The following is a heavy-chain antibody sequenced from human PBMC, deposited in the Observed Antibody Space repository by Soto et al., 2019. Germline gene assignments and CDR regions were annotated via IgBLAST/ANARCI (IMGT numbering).Heavy chain of an antibody. CDR3: ARRKRYYYDSSGYYVPYYFDY. CDR1: GYSFTSYW. CDR2: IYPGDSDT. J-gene: IGHJ4*02. Sequence: EVQLVQSGAEVKKPGESLKISCKGSGYSFTSYWIGWVRQMPGKGLEWMGIIYPGDSDTRYSPSFQGQVTISADKSISTAYLQWSSLKASDTAMYYCARRKRYYYDSSGYYVPYYFDYWGQGTLVTVSS. V-gene: IGHV5-51*01. D-gene: IGHD3-22*01.